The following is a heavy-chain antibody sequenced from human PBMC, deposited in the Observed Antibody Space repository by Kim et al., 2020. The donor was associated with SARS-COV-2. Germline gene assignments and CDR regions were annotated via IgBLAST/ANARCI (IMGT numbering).Heavy chain of an antibody. CDR1: GFTFSSYA. D-gene: IGHD3-22*01. Sequence: GGSLRLSCAASGFTFSSYAMSWVRQAPGKGLEWVSAISGSGGSTYYADSVKGRFTISRDNSKNTLYLQMNSLRAEDTAVYYCAKGLQTYYYDDSGYYYWGQGTLVTVSS. J-gene: IGHJ4*02. CDR2: ISGSGGST. CDR3: AKGLQTYYYDDSGYYY. V-gene: IGHV3-23*01.